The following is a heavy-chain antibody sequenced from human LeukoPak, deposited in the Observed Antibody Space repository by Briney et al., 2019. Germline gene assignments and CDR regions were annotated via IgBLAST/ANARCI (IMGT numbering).Heavy chain of an antibody. V-gene: IGHV7-4-1*02. D-gene: IGHD1-26*01. CDR1: GYTFTSYI. CDR3: ARASTPKVGATIYYFDY. J-gene: IGHJ4*02. Sequence: GASVKVSCKASGYTFTSYILNWVRQAPGQGLECMGWINTNTGNPTYAQGFTGRFVFSLDTSVSTAYLQISSLKAEDTALYYCARASTPKVGATIYYFDYWGQGTLVTVSP. CDR2: INTNTGNP.